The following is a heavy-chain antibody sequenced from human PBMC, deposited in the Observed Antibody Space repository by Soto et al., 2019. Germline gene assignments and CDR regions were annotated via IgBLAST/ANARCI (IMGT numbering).Heavy chain of an antibody. CDR2: ISTFNGHT. Sequence: ASVKVSCKASGYTFSSYGISWVRQAAGQGLEWMGWISTFNGHTQYAQKFQGRVAMTTDASTSTVYMELRSLRSDDTAVYYCARDEKQQLAPQFDYWGQGTLVTVSS. J-gene: IGHJ4*02. CDR1: GYTFSSYG. D-gene: IGHD6-13*01. V-gene: IGHV1-18*01. CDR3: ARDEKQQLAPQFDY.